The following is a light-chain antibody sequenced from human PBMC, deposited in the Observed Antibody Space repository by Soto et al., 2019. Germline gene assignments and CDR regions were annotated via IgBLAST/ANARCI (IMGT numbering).Light chain of an antibody. CDR3: QQRSNWPPYT. V-gene: IGKV3-11*01. CDR2: DAS. Sequence: EIVLTQSPATLSLSPGERATLSCRASQSVSSYLAWYQQKPGQAPRLLIYDASNRATGIPARFSGSGSGPDFTLTISSLEPKDFAVDYCQQRSNWPPYTCGQGTKLEIK. CDR1: QSVSSY. J-gene: IGKJ2*01.